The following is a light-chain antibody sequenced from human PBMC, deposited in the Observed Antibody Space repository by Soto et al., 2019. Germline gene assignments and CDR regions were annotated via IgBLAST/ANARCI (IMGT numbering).Light chain of an antibody. CDR3: CSYSPTTTVM. CDR2: EGT. V-gene: IGLV2-23*01. J-gene: IGLJ3*02. Sequence: QSALTQPASVSGSPGQSVTISCTGTSSDVGSYNLVSWYQQHPGKAPKLMIYEGTKRPSGVSNRFSGSKSGNTASLTISGLQAEDEADYYCCSYSPTTTVMFGGGTKLIVL. CDR1: SSDVGSYNL.